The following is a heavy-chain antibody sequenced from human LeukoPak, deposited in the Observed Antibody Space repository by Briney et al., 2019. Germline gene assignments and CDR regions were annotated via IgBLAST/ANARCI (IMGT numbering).Heavy chain of an antibody. D-gene: IGHD5-12*01. CDR3: ARSSAYDYLGHYFDY. V-gene: IGHV1-2*02. J-gene: IGHJ4*02. CDR2: INPNSGGT. CDR1: GYTFTGYY. Sequence: ASVKVSCKASGYTFTGYYMHWVRQAPGQGLEWMGWINPNSGGTNYAQKFQGRVTMTRDTSISTAYMELSRLRSDDTAVYYCARSSAYDYLGHYFDYWGQGTLVTVSS.